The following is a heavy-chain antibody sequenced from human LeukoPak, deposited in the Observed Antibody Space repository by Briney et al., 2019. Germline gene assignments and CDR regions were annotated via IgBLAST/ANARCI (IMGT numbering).Heavy chain of an antibody. D-gene: IGHD1-14*01. CDR2: LNQDASAS. Sequence: GGSLRLSCVASGFTFSSHWMSWVRQAPGKGLEWLANLNQDASASYYVDSVKGRFTISRDNAENSLYLQMSNLRAEDTAVYYCATSADTPRNSWGQGTLITVSS. J-gene: IGHJ1*01. V-gene: IGHV3-7*01. CDR3: ATSADTPRNS. CDR1: GFTFSSHW.